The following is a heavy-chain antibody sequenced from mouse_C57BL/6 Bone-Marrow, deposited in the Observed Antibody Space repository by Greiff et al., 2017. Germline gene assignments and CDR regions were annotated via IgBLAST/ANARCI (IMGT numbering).Heavy chain of an antibody. J-gene: IGHJ1*03. Sequence: QVQLQQSGPELVKPGASVKLSCKASGYTFTSYDINWVKQRPGQGLEWIGWIDPRDGSTKYNEKFKGKATLTVDTSSSTAYMELHSLTSEDSAVYFCERDYGYSCWDFDDWGKGTTVTVSA. CDR3: ERDYGYSCWDFDD. CDR1: GYTFTSYD. V-gene: IGHV1-85*01. CDR2: IDPRDGST. D-gene: IGHD1-1*01.